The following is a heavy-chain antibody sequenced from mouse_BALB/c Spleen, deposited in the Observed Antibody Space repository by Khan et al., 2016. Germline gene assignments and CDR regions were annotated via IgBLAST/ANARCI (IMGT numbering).Heavy chain of an antibody. Sequence: VQLQQPGAELVKPGASVKLSCTASGFNIKDTYMHWVKQRPEQGLEWIGRIDPANGNTKYDPKFQGQATITADTSSNTAYLQLSSLTFEDTPVYYCARSPYDYDVGFAYWGQGTLVTVSA. V-gene: IGHV14-3*02. D-gene: IGHD2-4*01. J-gene: IGHJ3*01. CDR3: ARSPYDYDVGFAY. CDR1: GFNIKDTY. CDR2: IDPANGNT.